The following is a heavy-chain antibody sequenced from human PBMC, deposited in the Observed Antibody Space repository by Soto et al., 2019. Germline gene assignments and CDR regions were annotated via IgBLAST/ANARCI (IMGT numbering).Heavy chain of an antibody. V-gene: IGHV4-59*01. CDR1: GGSISGYY. CDR2: IYYSWTT. D-gene: IGHD1-26*01. CDR3: AAPKGGAFHI. Sequence: QVQLQESGPGLVKPSETLSLTCTVSGGSISGYYWTWIRQPTGKGLEWIGYIYYSWTTNYNPSLKSRVTMSVDTSKNQFSLKLSSVTAADTAVYYCAAPKGGAFHIWGQGTMVTVSS. J-gene: IGHJ3*02.